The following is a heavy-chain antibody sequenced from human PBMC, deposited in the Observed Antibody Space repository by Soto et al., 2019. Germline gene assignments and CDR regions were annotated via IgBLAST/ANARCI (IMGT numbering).Heavy chain of an antibody. CDR3: ARHVRGQLGLRSYYMDV. Sequence: SETLSLTCTVSGGSISSYYWSWIRQPPGKGLEWIGYIYYSGSTNYNPSLKSRVTISVDTSKNQFSLKLSSVTATDTAVYYCARHVRGQLGLRSYYMDVWGKGTTVTVSS. D-gene: IGHD6-6*01. CDR1: GGSISSYY. J-gene: IGHJ6*03. CDR2: IYYSGST. V-gene: IGHV4-59*08.